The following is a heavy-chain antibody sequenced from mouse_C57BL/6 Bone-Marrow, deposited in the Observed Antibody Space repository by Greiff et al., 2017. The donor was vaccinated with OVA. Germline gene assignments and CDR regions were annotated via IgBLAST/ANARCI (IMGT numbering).Heavy chain of an antibody. Sequence: EVHLVESGEGLVKPGGSLKLSCAASGFTFSSYAMSWVRQTPEKRLEWVAYISSGGDYIYYADTVKGRFTISRDNARNTLYLQMSSLKSEDTAMYYCTRHPQSLYYFDYWGQGTTLTVSS. J-gene: IGHJ2*01. D-gene: IGHD6-5*01. CDR1: GFTFSSYA. V-gene: IGHV5-9-1*02. CDR3: TRHPQSLYYFDY. CDR2: ISSGGDYI.